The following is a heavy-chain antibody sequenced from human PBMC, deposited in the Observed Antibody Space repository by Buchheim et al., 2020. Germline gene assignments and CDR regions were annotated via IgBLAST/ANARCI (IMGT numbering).Heavy chain of an antibody. CDR2: IYYSGST. Sequence: QVQLQESGPGLVKPSQTLSLTCTVSGGSISSGDYYWSWIRQPPGKGLEWIGYIYYSGSTYYNPSLKSRVTISVDTSTNQISLKLSSVTAADTAVYYCARGFRGYCSGTSCYYFDYWGQGTL. CDR1: GGSISSGDYY. J-gene: IGHJ4*02. D-gene: IGHD2-15*01. CDR3: ARGFRGYCSGTSCYYFDY. V-gene: IGHV4-30-4*01.